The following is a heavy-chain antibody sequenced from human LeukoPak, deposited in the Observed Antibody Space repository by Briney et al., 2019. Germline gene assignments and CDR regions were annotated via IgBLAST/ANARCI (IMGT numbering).Heavy chain of an antibody. CDR1: GFTFSSYA. CDR3: ARDSSGLWYYYDSSGYYSGAFDI. CDR2: IIGSGGST. V-gene: IGHV3-23*01. Sequence: GGSLRLSCAASGFTFSSYAMSWVRQAPGKGLEWVSAIIGSGGSTYYADSVKGRFTISRDNAKNSLYLQMNSLRAEDTAVYYCARDSSGLWYYYDSSGYYSGAFDIWGQGTMVTVSS. D-gene: IGHD3-22*01. J-gene: IGHJ3*02.